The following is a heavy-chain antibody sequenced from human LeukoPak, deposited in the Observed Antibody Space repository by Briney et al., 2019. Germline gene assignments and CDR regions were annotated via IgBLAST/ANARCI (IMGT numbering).Heavy chain of an antibody. Sequence: PSETLSLTCTVSAGSISSSSYSWGWLRQPPGKGLEWIRSSYYSGSTYFNPSLKSPVPISVHTSKNQFSMKLSSVTAADTAVYYCARHVRKRGVAVAGTPGWFDPWGQGTLVTVSS. V-gene: IGHV4-39*01. D-gene: IGHD6-19*01. CDR3: ARHVRKRGVAVAGTPGWFDP. CDR1: AGSISSSSYS. J-gene: IGHJ5*02. CDR2: SYYSGST.